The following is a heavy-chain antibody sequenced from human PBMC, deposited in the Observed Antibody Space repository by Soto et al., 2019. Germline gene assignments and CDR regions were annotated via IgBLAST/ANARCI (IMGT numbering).Heavy chain of an antibody. CDR2: ISGSGGST. V-gene: IGHV3-23*01. CDR1: GFTFSSYA. CDR3: AKVGGDGSSWYGRSSGHTNWFDP. Sequence: EVQLLESGGGLVQPGGSLRLSCAASGFTFSSYAMSWVRQAPGKGLEWVSAISGSGGSTYYADSVKGRFTISRDNSKNTPYLQMNSLRAEDTAVYYCAKVGGDGSSWYGRSSGHTNWFDPWGQGTLVTVSS. D-gene: IGHD6-13*01. J-gene: IGHJ5*02.